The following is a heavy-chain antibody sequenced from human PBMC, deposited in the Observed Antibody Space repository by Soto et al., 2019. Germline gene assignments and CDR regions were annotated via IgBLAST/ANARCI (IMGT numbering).Heavy chain of an antibody. CDR2: IIDSGAST. J-gene: IGHJ6*02. V-gene: IGHV3-23*01. CDR1: CA. CDR3: AKGRSYYYYYGVDV. Sequence: CAMGWVRQAPGKGLEWVSDIIDSGASTYYADSVKGRFTISRDNSKSTLYLQMNSLRAEDTALYYCAKGRSYYYYYGVDVWGQGTTVTVSS.